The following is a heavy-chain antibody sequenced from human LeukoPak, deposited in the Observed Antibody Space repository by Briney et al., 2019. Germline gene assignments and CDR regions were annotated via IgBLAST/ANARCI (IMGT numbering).Heavy chain of an antibody. CDR3: AKSEGGWSVYYYYYGMDV. J-gene: IGHJ6*02. D-gene: IGHD6-19*01. CDR2: VSGNGNNK. Sequence: PGGSLRLSCAASGFSFSGYAMSWVRQAPGKGLEWVSVVSGNGNNKYYADSVKGRFTISRDNSKNTLYLQMNSLRAEDTAVYYCAKSEGGWSVYYYYYGMDVWGQGTTVTVSS. V-gene: IGHV3-23*01. CDR1: GFSFSGYA.